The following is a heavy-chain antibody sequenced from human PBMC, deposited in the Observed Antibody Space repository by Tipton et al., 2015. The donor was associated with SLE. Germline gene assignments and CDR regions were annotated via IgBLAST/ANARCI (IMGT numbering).Heavy chain of an antibody. V-gene: IGHV4-59*08. J-gene: IGHJ4*02. CDR2: IYYSGST. CDR1: GGSISSYY. D-gene: IGHD5-12*01. CDR3: ARRLTRYSGYDYFDY. Sequence: TLSLTCTVSGGSISSYYWSWIRQPPGKGLEWIGYIYYSGSTNYNPSLKSRVTISVDTSKNQFSLKLGSVTAADTAVYYCARRLTRYSGYDYFDYWGQGTLVTVSS.